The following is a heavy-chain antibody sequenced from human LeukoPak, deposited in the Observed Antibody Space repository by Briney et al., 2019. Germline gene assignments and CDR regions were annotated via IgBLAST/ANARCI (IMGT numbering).Heavy chain of an antibody. CDR2: INHRGHP. Sequence: SETLSLTCAVYGGSFTGYHWNWIRQSPQRGLEWIGEINHRGHPHSNPSLESRLTISVDTSKNQFSLTLRSVTAADTAVYYCARDPTTVVTLPYYFDFWGQGTLVTVSS. CDR1: GGSFTGYH. V-gene: IGHV4-34*01. CDR3: ARDPTTVVTLPYYFDF. D-gene: IGHD4-23*01. J-gene: IGHJ4*02.